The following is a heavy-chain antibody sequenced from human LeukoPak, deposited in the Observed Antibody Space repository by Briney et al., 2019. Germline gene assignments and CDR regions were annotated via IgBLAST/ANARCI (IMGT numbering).Heavy chain of an antibody. CDR2: ISASGSST. J-gene: IGHJ5*02. CDR3: ATNYGDYVNWFDP. V-gene: IGHV3-23*01. D-gene: IGHD4-17*01. CDR1: GFTFSTYA. Sequence: GGSLRLSCAASGFTFSTYAMSWVRQAPGQGLEWVSSISASGSSTFYADSVKGRFTIYRDNSKNTVSLQMNSLRAEDTAKYYCATNYGDYVNWFDPWGQGTLVTVSS.